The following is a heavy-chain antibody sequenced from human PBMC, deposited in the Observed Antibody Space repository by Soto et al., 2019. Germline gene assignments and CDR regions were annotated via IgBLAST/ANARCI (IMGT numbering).Heavy chain of an antibody. CDR2: IYYSGST. CDR1: GGSISGYS. V-gene: IGHV4-59*08. D-gene: IGHD6-19*01. Sequence: PSETLSLTCTVSGGSISGYSWSWIRQPPGKGLEWIGYIYYSGSTNYNPSLKSRVTISLDTSKNQFSLKLTSVTVADTAVYYCARHGSGWLPDYWGQGTLVTVSS. J-gene: IGHJ4*02. CDR3: ARHGSGWLPDY.